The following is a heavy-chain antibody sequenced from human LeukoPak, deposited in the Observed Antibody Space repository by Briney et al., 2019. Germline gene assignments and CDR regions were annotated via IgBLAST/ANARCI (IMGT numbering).Heavy chain of an antibody. J-gene: IGHJ4*02. CDR1: GFTFSSFW. CDR2: IKQDGSEK. Sequence: GGSLRLSCAASGFTFSSFWMTWVRQAPGKGLEWVANIKQDGSEKSYVDSVKGRFTISRDNAKNSLYLQMNSLRAEDTAIYYCTRVGYIDEGVDYWGQGTLVTVSS. CDR3: TRVGYIDEGVDY. V-gene: IGHV3-7*04. D-gene: IGHD5-24*01.